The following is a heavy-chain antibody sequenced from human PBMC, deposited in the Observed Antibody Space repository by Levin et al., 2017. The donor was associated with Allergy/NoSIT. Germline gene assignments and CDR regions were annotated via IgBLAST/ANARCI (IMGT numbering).Heavy chain of an antibody. D-gene: IGHD2-15*01. CDR3: AREGSIVVVVAATAGGWFDP. V-gene: IGHV6-1*01. J-gene: IGHJ5*02. CDR2: TYYRSKWYN. CDR1: GDSVSSNSAA. Sequence: SQTLSLTCAISGDSVSSNSAAWNWIRQSPSRGLEWLGRTYYRSKWYNDYAVSVKSRITINPDTSKNQFSLQLNSVTPEDTAVYYCAREGSIVVVVAATAGGWFDPWGQGTLVTVSS.